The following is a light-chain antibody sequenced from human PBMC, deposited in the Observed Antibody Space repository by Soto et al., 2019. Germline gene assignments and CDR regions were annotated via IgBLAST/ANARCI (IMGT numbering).Light chain of an antibody. CDR2: GNS. CDR3: QSYDSSLSGYVV. CDR1: RSNIGAGYD. J-gene: IGLJ2*01. Sequence: QSVLTQPPSVSGAPGQRVTISCTGSRSNIGAGYDVHWYQQFPGTAPKLLIYGNSNRPSGVPDRFSGSKSVTSASLAITGLQAEDEADYYCQSYDSSLSGYVVFGGGTKLTVL. V-gene: IGLV1-40*01.